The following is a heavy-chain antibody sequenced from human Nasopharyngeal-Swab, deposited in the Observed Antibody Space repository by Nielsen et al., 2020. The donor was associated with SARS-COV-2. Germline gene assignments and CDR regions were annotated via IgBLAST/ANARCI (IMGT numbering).Heavy chain of an antibody. D-gene: IGHD3-10*01. J-gene: IGHJ6*01. CDR3: ARVGYYGSGSYYNSYYYGMDV. V-gene: IGHV3-7*05. CDR1: GFTFSSYW. CDR2: IKQDGSEK. Sequence: GGSLRLSCAASGFTFSSYWMSWVRQAPGKGLEWVANIKQDGSEKYYVDSVKGRFTISRDNAKNSLYLQMNSLRAEDTAVYYCARVGYYGSGSYYNSYYYGMDVWGPRDHGHRLL.